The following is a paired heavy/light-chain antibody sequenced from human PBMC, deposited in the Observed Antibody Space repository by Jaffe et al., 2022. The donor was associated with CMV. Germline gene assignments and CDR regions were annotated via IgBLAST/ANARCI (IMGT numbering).Heavy chain of an antibody. Sequence: EVQLLESGGGLVQPGGSLRLSCAASGFTFSSYAMSWVRQAPGKGLEWVSAISGSGGSTYYADSVKGRFTISRDNSKNTLYLQMNSLRAEDTAVYYCAKLTDDGHTYYDFWSGYYTGYYYGMDVWGQGTTVTVSS. D-gene: IGHD3-3*01. J-gene: IGHJ6*02. CDR3: AKLTDDGHTYYDFWSGYYTGYYYGMDV. V-gene: IGHV3-23*01. CDR1: GFTFSSYA. CDR2: ISGSGGST.
Light chain of an antibody. CDR1: SSNIGAGYD. CDR3: QSYDSSLSGAV. Sequence: QSVLTQPPSVSGAPGQRVTISCTGSSSNIGAGYDVHWYQQLPGTAPKLLIYGNSNRPSGVPDRFSGSKSGTSASLAITGLQAEDEADYYCQSYDSSLSGAVFGGGTQLTVL. V-gene: IGLV1-40*01. J-gene: IGLJ7*01. CDR2: GNS.